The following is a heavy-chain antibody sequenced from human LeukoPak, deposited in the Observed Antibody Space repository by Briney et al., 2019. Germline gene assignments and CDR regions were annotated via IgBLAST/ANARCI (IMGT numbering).Heavy chain of an antibody. CDR1: GFTFSTFG. Sequence: GGSLRPSSAVSGFTFSTFGVNSVRQAPGKGPVWVSRINGDGSSTSYADSVKGRFTISRDNDKNSVYLQMNSLRAEDTAVYYCARAGAASGCSDYWGEGTLVTVSS. J-gene: IGHJ4*02. CDR3: ARAGAASGCSDY. CDR2: INGDGSST. D-gene: IGHD6-19*01. V-gene: IGHV3-74*01.